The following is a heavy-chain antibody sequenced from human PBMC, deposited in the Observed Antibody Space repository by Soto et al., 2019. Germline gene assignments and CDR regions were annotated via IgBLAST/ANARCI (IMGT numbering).Heavy chain of an antibody. V-gene: IGHV4-4*02. CDR3: ARGPSVGIGGVIDPH. CDR2: IYHSGST. CDR1: GGSISSRNW. D-gene: IGHD3-16*02. J-gene: IGHJ4*02. Sequence: SETLSRTWAASGGSISSRNWWSWVRQPPGKGLEWIGEIYHSGSTNYIPSLKSRVTISVDKSKNQFSLKLSSVTAADTAVYYCARGPSVGIGGVIDPHWRQGTLVPVSS.